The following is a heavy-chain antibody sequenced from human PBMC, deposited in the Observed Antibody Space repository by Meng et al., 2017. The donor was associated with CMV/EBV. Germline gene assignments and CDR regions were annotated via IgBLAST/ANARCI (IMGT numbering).Heavy chain of an antibody. CDR2: ISSSSSYI. CDR1: GFTFSSYS. CDR3: AKEVRIGAMVDY. Sequence: GESLKISCAASGFTFSSYSMNWVRQAPGKGLEWVSSISSSSSYIYYADSVKGRFTISRDNAKNSLYLQMNSLRAEDTAVYYCAKEVRIGAMVDYWGQGTLVTVSS. D-gene: IGHD5-18*01. J-gene: IGHJ4*02. V-gene: IGHV3-21*01.